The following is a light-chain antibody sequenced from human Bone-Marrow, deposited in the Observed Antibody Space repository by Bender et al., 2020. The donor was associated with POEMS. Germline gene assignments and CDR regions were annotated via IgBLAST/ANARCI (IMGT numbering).Light chain of an antibody. CDR3: QTWDRSTFV. V-gene: IGLV2-14*01. CDR1: SSDVGGYNY. J-gene: IGLJ1*01. CDR2: DVS. Sequence: QSALTQPASVSGSPGQSITISCTGTSSDVGGYNYVSWYQQHPGKAPKLMIYDVSDRPSGVSNRFSGSKSGNTASLTISGLQAEDEADYYCQTWDRSTFVFGNGTKVTVL.